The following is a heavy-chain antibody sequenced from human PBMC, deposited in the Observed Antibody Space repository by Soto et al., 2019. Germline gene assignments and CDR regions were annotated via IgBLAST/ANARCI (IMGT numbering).Heavy chain of an antibody. CDR2: ISGGGGAT. J-gene: IGHJ4*02. CDR1: GFTFSRNA. V-gene: IGHV3-23*01. Sequence: EVQLLESGGGLVQPGGSLRLSCAASGFTFSRNAMSWVRQAPGKGLEWVSGISGGGGATYYADSVKGRFTISRDNSKNTLYLQMNSLRGEDTAIYYCAKSEAYGSGSYYFDYWGQGTLVTVSS. D-gene: IGHD1-26*01. CDR3: AKSEAYGSGSYYFDY.